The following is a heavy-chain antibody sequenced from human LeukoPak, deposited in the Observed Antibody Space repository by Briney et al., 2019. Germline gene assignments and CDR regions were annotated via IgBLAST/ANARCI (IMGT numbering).Heavy chain of an antibody. CDR2: INPNSGGS. Sequence: GASVKVSCKASGYTFTGYYMHWVRHAPGQGLEWMGWINPNSGGSNYAQKFQGWVTMTRDTSISTAYMELSRLRSDDTAVYYCARDSSGYPQYFQHWGQGTLVTVSS. D-gene: IGHD3-22*01. J-gene: IGHJ1*01. CDR3: ARDSSGYPQYFQH. CDR1: GYTFTGYY. V-gene: IGHV1-2*04.